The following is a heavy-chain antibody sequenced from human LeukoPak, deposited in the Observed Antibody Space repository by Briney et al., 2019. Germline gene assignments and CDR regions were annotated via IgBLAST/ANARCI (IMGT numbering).Heavy chain of an antibody. J-gene: IGHJ5*02. CDR1: GGSVSSGSYY. CDR2: IYYSGST. V-gene: IGHV4-61*01. D-gene: IGHD3-22*01. CDR3: ARTRYYYDSSGYNAP. Sequence: SETLSLTCTVSGGSVSSGSYYWNWIRQPPGKGLEWIGYIYYSGSTNYNPSLKSRVTISVDTSKNQFSLKLSSVTAADTGVYYCARTRYYYDSSGYNAPWGQGTLVTVSS.